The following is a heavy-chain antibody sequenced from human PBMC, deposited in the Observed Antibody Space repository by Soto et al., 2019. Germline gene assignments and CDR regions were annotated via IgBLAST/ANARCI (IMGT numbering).Heavy chain of an antibody. CDR3: ARTRLLEWLRYYGMDV. J-gene: IGHJ6*02. D-gene: IGHD3-3*01. V-gene: IGHV1-18*04. CDR2: ISAYNGNT. CDR1: GYTFTSYG. Sequence: ASVKVSCKASGYTFTSYGISWVRQAPGQGLEWMGWISAYNGNTNYAQKLQGRVTMTTDTSTSTAYMELSSLRSEDTAVYYCARTRLLEWLRYYGMDVWGQGTTVTVSS.